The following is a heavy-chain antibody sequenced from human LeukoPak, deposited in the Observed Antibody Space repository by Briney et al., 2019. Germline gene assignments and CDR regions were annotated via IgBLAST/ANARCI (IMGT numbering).Heavy chain of an antibody. J-gene: IGHJ3*02. CDR2: INTSGGTT. Sequence: GGSLRLSCAASGFTFSSYGMSWVRQAPGKGLEWVSGINTSGGTTYYADSVKGRFTISRDNSKNTLYLQMNSLRADDTAAYYCAKDPPTIMANAFHIWGQGTMVTVSS. V-gene: IGHV3-23*01. D-gene: IGHD5-24*01. CDR1: GFTFSSYG. CDR3: AKDPPTIMANAFHI.